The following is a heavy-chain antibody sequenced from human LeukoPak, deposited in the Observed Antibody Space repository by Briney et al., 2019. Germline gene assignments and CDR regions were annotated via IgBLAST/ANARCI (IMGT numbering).Heavy chain of an antibody. Sequence: GASVKVSCKASGYTFTGYYMHWVRQAPGQGLEWMGWINPNSGGTNYAQKFQGRVTMTRDTSISTAYMELSRLRSDDTAVYYCARAYSSGWGNWFDPWGQGTLVTVSS. CDR2: INPNSGGT. CDR1: GYTFTGYY. D-gene: IGHD6-25*01. V-gene: IGHV1-2*02. J-gene: IGHJ5*02. CDR3: ARAYSSGWGNWFDP.